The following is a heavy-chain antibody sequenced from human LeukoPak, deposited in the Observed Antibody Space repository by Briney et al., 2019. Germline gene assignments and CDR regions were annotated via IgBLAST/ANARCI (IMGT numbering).Heavy chain of an antibody. CDR2: INHSGST. D-gene: IGHD2-2*01. CDR1: GGSFSGYY. V-gene: IGHV4-34*01. J-gene: IGHJ3*02. CDR3: ARGWYCSSTSCATDAFDT. Sequence: SETLSLTCAVYGGSFSGYYWSWIRQPPGKGLEWIGEINHSGSTNYNPSLKSRVTISVDTSKNQFSLKLSSVTAADTAVYYCARGWYCSSTSCATDAFDTWGQGTMVTVSS.